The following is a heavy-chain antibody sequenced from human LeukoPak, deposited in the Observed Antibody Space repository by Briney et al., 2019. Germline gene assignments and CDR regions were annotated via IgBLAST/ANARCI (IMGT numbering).Heavy chain of an antibody. V-gene: IGHV1-69*13. CDR2: IIPIFGTA. D-gene: IGHD6-13*01. J-gene: IGHJ4*02. Sequence: ASVKVSCKASGGTFSSYANSWVRQAPGQGLEWMGGIIPIFGTANYAQKFQGRVTITADESTSTAYMELSSLRSEDTAVYYCARVSGLAAAGLFPFDYWGQGTLVTVSS. CDR3: ARVSGLAAAGLFPFDY. CDR1: GGTFSSYA.